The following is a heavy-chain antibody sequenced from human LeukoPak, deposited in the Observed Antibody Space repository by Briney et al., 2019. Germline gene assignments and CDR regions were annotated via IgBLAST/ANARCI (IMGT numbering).Heavy chain of an antibody. J-gene: IGHJ4*02. Sequence: ASVKVSCKASGYTFTGYYTHWVRQAPGQGLEWMGWINPRSGGTNYAQKFQGRVSMTRDTSISTAYMELSSLRSDDTAVYFCARDGQNGAVAGFDYWGQGTLVTVSS. V-gene: IGHV1-2*02. CDR2: INPRSGGT. CDR3: ARDGQNGAVAGFDY. CDR1: GYTFTGYY. D-gene: IGHD6-19*01.